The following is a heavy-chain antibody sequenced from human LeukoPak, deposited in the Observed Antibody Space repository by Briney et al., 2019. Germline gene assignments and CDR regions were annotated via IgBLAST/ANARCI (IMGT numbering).Heavy chain of an antibody. D-gene: IGHD5-18*01. J-gene: IGHJ4*02. CDR2: IDPSDSYT. V-gene: IGHV5-10-1*01. CDR1: GSSFTDSW. Sequence: GESLKISCKGSGSSFTDSWITWVRQMPGKGLEWMGSIDPSDSYTNYNPYFQGHVTISADKSISTAYLQWSSLKASDTAMYYCASGYSYGPFDFWGQGTLVTVSS. CDR3: ASGYSYGPFDF.